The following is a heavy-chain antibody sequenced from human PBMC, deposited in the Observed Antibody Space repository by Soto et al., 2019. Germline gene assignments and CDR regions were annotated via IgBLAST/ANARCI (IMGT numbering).Heavy chain of an antibody. Sequence: QVQLVQSGAEVKKPGASVKVSCKASGYTFTSYGISWVRQAPGQGLEWMGWISAYNGNTNYAQKLQGRVTMTTDTSPSTGYMGLRSLRFGDTAVDYCGRGYSIGWDVGNYFDHWGQGTPVTVSS. V-gene: IGHV1-18*01. CDR2: ISAYNGNT. CDR3: GRGYSIGWDVGNYFDH. D-gene: IGHD6-19*01. J-gene: IGHJ4*02. CDR1: GYTFTSYG.